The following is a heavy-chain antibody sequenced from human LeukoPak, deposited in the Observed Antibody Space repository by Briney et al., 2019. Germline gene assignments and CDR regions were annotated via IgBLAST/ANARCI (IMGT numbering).Heavy chain of an antibody. CDR2: IYYSGST. J-gene: IGHJ3*02. CDR1: GGSFSGYY. V-gene: IGHV4-30-4*08. D-gene: IGHD5-18*01. CDR3: ARDLGPGTLWGFDI. Sequence: SETLSLTCAVYGGSFSGYYWSWIRQPPGKGLEWIGYIYYSGSTYYNPSLKSRVTISVDTSKNQFSLKLSSVTAADTAVYYCARDLGPGTLWGFDIWGQGTMVTVSS.